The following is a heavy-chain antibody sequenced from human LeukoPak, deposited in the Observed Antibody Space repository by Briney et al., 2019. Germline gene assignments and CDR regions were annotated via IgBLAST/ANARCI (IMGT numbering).Heavy chain of an antibody. CDR2: ISYHGSNK. V-gene: IGHV3-30*18. Sequence: GGSLRLSCAASGFTFSTYGMHWVRQAPGKGLEWVAIISYHGSNKYYADSVKGRFTISRDNSKNTLYLQMNSLRDEDTAVYYCAKDSHWILFDDWGQGTLVTVSS. CDR1: GFTFSTYG. CDR3: AKDSHWILFDD. J-gene: IGHJ4*02. D-gene: IGHD2-2*03.